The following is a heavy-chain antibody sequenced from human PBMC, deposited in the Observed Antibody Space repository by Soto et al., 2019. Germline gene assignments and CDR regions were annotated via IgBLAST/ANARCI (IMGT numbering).Heavy chain of an antibody. Sequence: PSETLSLTFTVSGGSVSRGSYYWSWIRQPPGKGLEWIGYIYYSGSTNYNPSLKSRVTISVDTSKNQFSLKLSSVTAADTAVYYCASVTRTCISTSCYRYYYGMDVWGQGTTVTVS. J-gene: IGHJ6*02. CDR1: GGSVSRGSYY. CDR3: ASVTRTCISTSCYRYYYGMDV. CDR2: IYYSGST. D-gene: IGHD2-2*02. V-gene: IGHV4-61*01.